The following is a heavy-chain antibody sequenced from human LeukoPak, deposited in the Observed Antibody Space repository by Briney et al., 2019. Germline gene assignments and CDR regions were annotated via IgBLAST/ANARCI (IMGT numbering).Heavy chain of an antibody. J-gene: IGHJ4*02. CDR3: SIGQYYFDY. Sequence: SETLSLTCTVSGGSISSYFWNWIRQPPGKGLEWVGYISYSGSTNYSPSLKSRVTISVDTSRNQFSLKLSSVTAADTAVYYCSIGQYYFDYWGQGTLVTVSS. CDR2: ISYSGST. CDR1: GGSISSYF. V-gene: IGHV4-59*01.